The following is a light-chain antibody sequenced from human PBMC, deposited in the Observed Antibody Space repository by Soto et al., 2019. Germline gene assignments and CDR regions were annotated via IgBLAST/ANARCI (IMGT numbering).Light chain of an antibody. CDR2: EVR. CDR3: SSYTSSSTRV. J-gene: IGLJ1*01. Sequence: QSVLTQPASVSGSPGQSITISCTGTSSDVGAYDFVSWYQQHPDKAPKLMIYEVRNRPSGVSNRFSGSKSGNTASLTISGLQAEDEADYYCSSYTSSSTRVFGTGTKVTVL. V-gene: IGLV2-14*03. CDR1: SSDVGAYDF.